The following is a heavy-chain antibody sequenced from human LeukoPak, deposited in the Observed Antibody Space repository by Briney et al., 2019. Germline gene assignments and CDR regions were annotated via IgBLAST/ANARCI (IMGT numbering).Heavy chain of an antibody. D-gene: IGHD4-17*01. CDR2: IKQDGSEK. J-gene: IGHJ4*02. CDR3: ARDRPYGDYSFDY. V-gene: IGHV3-7*01. Sequence: PGGSLRLSCAASGFTFSSYWMSWVRQAPGKGLEWVANIKQDGSEKYYVDSVKGRFTISRDNAKNSLYLQMNSLRAEDTAVYYCARDRPYGDYSFDYWGQGTLVTVSS. CDR1: GFTFSSYW.